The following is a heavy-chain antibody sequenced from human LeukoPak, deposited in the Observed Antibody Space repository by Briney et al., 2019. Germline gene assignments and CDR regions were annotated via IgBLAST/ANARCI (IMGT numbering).Heavy chain of an antibody. CDR2: ISGTDGNT. D-gene: IGHD6-6*01. Sequence: GGSLRLSCAASGFSFSSHAMTWVRQAPGKGLEWVSSISGTDGNTYSADSVKGRFTISRDNSKSTLYLQMNSLRAEDTAVYYCAKVGPEYSSSSPSQGEFDYWGQGTLVTVSS. J-gene: IGHJ4*02. CDR1: GFSFSSHA. V-gene: IGHV3-23*01. CDR3: AKVGPEYSSSSPSQGEFDY.